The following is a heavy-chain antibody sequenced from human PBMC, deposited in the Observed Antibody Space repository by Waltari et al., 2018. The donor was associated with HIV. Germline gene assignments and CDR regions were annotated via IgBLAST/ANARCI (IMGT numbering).Heavy chain of an antibody. CDR2: IRPDGSTT. J-gene: IGHJ6*02. CDR1: GFTFSAYW. Sequence: EVQLVESGGGSVQPGGSLRLSCAASGFTFSAYWMHWVRQAPGKGLVAVSRIRPDGSTTTYAESVEGRFTISRDNAKNTLYLQMSSLRAEDTAVYYCARDKTDNSVYYFSYYYFYGLDVWGQGTTVTVSS. D-gene: IGHD3-22*01. V-gene: IGHV3-74*01. CDR3: ARDKTDNSVYYFSYYYFYGLDV.